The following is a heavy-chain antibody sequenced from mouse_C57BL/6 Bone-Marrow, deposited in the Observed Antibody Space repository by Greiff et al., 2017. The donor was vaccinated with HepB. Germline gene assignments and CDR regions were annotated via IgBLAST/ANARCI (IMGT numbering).Heavy chain of an antibody. D-gene: IGHD2-4*01. CDR3: ARDQAYDYDWFAY. CDR1: GFTFSSYA. J-gene: IGHJ3*01. V-gene: IGHV5-4*01. CDR2: ISDGGSYT. Sequence: VQLKESGGGLVKPGGSLKLSCAASGFTFSSYAMSWVRQTPEKRLEWVATISDGGSYTYYPDNVKGRFTISRDNAKNNLYLQMSHLKSEDTAMYYCARDQAYDYDWFAYWGQGTLVTVSA.